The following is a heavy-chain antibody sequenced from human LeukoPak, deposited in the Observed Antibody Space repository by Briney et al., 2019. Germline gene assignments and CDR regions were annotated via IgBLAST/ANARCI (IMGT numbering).Heavy chain of an antibody. J-gene: IGHJ6*02. CDR2: IRSQAYGATI. CDR3: TRGPIYLWLYNGMDA. V-gene: IGHV3-49*04. Sequence: PGGSLRLSCTASGFIFGDHAMCWVRQAPGKGLEWVGFIRSQAYGATIEYAASVKDRITISRDDSNGIAYLQMNSLKSEDTAIYYCTRGPIYLWLYNGMDAWGQGTTVIVSS. D-gene: IGHD5-18*01. CDR1: GFIFGDHA.